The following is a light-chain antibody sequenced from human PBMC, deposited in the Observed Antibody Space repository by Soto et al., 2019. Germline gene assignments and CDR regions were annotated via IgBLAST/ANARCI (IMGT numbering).Light chain of an antibody. V-gene: IGKV1-39*01. CDR1: QSISSY. CDR2: AAS. CDR3: QQYNNWPPIT. J-gene: IGKJ5*01. Sequence: DIQMTQSPSSLSASVGDRVTITCRASQSISSYLNWYHQKPGKAPKLLIYAASSLQSGVPSRFSGSGSGTEFTLTISSLQSEDFAVYYCQQYNNWPPITFGQGTRLEIK.